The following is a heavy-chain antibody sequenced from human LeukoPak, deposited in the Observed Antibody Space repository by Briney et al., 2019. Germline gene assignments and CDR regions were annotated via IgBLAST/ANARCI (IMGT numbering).Heavy chain of an antibody. CDR2: ISWSSGSI. CDR1: GFTFDDYA. Sequence: GGSLRLSCAASGFTFDDYAMHWVRQAPGKGLEWVSGISWSSGSIGYADSVRGRFTISRDNAKNSLYLQMNSLRAEDMALYYCAKGSGYDDAFDIWGQGTMVTVSS. D-gene: IGHD5-12*01. V-gene: IGHV3-9*03. J-gene: IGHJ3*02. CDR3: AKGSGYDDAFDI.